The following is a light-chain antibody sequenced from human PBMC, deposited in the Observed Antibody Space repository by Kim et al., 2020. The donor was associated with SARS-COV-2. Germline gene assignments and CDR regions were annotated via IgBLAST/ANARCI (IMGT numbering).Light chain of an antibody. CDR3: QTWDSITVV. J-gene: IGLJ2*01. CDR1: KLGEKY. V-gene: IGLV3-1*01. Sequence: VFPGQTASITCSGDKLGEKYACWYQQKPGQSPVLVIYQDTKRPSGIPERFSGSNSGNTATLTISGTQAMDEADYYCQTWDSITVVFGGGTQLTVL. CDR2: QDT.